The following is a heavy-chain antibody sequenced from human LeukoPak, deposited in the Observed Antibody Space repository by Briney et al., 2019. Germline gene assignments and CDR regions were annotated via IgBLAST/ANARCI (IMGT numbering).Heavy chain of an antibody. CDR3: AKSPKYSGSYCDY. V-gene: IGHV3-23*01. Sequence: GGSLRLSCAASGFTSSSYAMSWVRQAPGKGLEWVSAISGSGGSTYYADSVKGRFTISRDNSKNTLYLQMNSLRAEDTAVYYCAKSPKYSGSYCDYWGQGTLVTVSS. D-gene: IGHD3-10*01. CDR1: GFTSSSYA. J-gene: IGHJ4*02. CDR2: ISGSGGST.